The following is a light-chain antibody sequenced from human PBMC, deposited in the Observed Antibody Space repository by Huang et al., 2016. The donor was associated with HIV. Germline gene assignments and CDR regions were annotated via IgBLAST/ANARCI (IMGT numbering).Light chain of an antibody. CDR2: KAS. J-gene: IGKJ1*01. CDR1: QSVSSW. V-gene: IGKV1-5*03. CDR3: QQYNTYST. Sequence: DIQMSQSPSTLSASVGDRVTITCRASQSVSSWWAWYQQKRGKAPKLLIYKASTLESGVPARFSGRGSGTEFTLTISSLEPDDFASYYCQQYNTYSTFGQGTKVEIK.